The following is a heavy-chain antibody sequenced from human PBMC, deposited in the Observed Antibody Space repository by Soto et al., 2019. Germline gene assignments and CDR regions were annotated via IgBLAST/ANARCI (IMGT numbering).Heavy chain of an antibody. J-gene: IGHJ6*03. V-gene: IGHV4-34*01. Sequence: QVQLQQWGAGLLKPSETPSLTCAVYGGSFSGYYWSWIRQPPGKGLEWIGEINHSGSTNYNPSLKSRVTISVDTSKNQFSLKLSSVTAADTAVYYCARGRGYCSSTSCFFYYYMDVWGKGTTVTVSS. CDR2: INHSGST. CDR1: GGSFSGYY. CDR3: ARGRGYCSSTSCFFYYYMDV. D-gene: IGHD2-2*01.